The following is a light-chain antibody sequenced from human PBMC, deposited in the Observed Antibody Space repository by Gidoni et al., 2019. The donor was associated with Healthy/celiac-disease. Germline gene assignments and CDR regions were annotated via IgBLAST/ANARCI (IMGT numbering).Light chain of an antibody. CDR2: EVS. CDR1: SSDVGGYNY. CDR3: SSYTSSTRVV. V-gene: IGLV2-14*01. Sequence: QSALTQPASVSVSPGQSITLSCTGTSSDVGGYNYVSWYQQHPGKAPKLMIYEVSNRPSGVSNRFSGPKSGNTASLTISGLQAEDEADYYCSSYTSSTRVVFGGGTKLTVL. J-gene: IGLJ2*01.